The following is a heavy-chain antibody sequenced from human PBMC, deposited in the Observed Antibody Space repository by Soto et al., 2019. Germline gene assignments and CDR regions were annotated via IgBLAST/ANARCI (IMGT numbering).Heavy chain of an antibody. D-gene: IGHD2-15*01. CDR1: GLTFSSYA. Sequence: EVQLLESGGGLVQPGGSLRLSCAASGLTFSSYAMSWVRQAPGKGMEWVAAISGSGGSTYYADSVKGRFTISRENSKNTLYLNMNSLRADDAAVYYCAKDLVVSNADYYDYGGQGTLVTVSS. CDR2: ISGSGGST. CDR3: AKDLVVSNADYYDY. J-gene: IGHJ4*02. V-gene: IGHV3-23*01.